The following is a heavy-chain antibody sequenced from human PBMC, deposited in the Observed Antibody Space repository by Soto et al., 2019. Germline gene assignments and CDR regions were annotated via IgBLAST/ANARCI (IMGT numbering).Heavy chain of an antibody. Sequence: PGGSLRLSYAASGLTFSNYSMNWIRQAPGKGLEWVSYISSSSSTIYYADSVKGRFTISRDNAKNSLYLQMNSLRAEDMVVYYCARDYSSYGPFDYWGQGTLVSVSS. CDR3: ARDYSSYGPFDY. J-gene: IGHJ4*02. CDR1: GLTFSNYS. CDR2: ISSSSSTI. D-gene: IGHD5-18*01. V-gene: IGHV3-48*01.